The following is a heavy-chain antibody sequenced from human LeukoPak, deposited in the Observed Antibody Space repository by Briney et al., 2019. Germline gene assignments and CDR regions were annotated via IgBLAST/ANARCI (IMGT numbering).Heavy chain of an antibody. V-gene: IGHV3-23*01. CDR2: ISGSGGST. Sequence: GGSLRLYCAASGFTFSSYAMSWVRQAPGKGLEWVSAISGSGGSTYYADSVKGRFTISRDNSKNTLYLQMNSLRAEDTAVYYCATLWELAHFDYWGQGTLVTVSS. CDR3: ATLWELAHFDY. D-gene: IGHD1-26*01. CDR1: GFTFSSYA. J-gene: IGHJ4*02.